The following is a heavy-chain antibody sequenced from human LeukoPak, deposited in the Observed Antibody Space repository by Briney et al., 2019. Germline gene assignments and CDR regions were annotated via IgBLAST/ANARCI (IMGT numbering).Heavy chain of an antibody. V-gene: IGHV4-30-4*07. D-gene: IGHD2-15*01. CDR1: GGSISSGGYS. J-gene: IGHJ6*03. CDR3: ARDFRLCSGGNCYPETNYYYYYMDV. Sequence: SETLSLTCAVSGGSISSGGYSWSWIRQPPGKGLEWIGYIFYNGSTYYNPSLKSRVTISVDTSKNQFSLKLSSVTAADTAVYYCARDFRLCSGGNCYPETNYYYYYMDVWGKGTTVTVSS. CDR2: IFYNGST.